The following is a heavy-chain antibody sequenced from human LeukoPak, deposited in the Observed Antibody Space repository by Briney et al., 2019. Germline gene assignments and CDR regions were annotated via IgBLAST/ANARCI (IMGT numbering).Heavy chain of an antibody. Sequence: PSETLSLTCTVSGVSISIHYWSWIRQPPGKGLEWIGYIYDGRNTNYNPSLRSRVTISADTSKNQFSLPLTSVTAADTAVYYCARAGWGDDSWSGPAINWVDPWGQGTLITVSS. CDR2: IYDGRNT. CDR1: GVSISIHY. CDR3: ARAGWGDDSWSGPAINWVDP. J-gene: IGHJ5*02. V-gene: IGHV4-59*11. D-gene: IGHD3-3*01.